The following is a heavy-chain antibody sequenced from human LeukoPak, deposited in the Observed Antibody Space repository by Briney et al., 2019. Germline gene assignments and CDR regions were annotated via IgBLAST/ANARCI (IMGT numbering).Heavy chain of an antibody. CDR1: GFTFSSYG. Sequence: PGGSLRLSCAASGFTFSSYGMHWVRQAPGKGLEWVAVISYDGSNKYYADSVKGRFTISRDNSKNTLYLQMNSLRAGDTAVYYCAKGIMDVWGQGTTVTVSS. CDR2: ISYDGSNK. V-gene: IGHV3-30*18. CDR3: AKGIMDV. J-gene: IGHJ6*02.